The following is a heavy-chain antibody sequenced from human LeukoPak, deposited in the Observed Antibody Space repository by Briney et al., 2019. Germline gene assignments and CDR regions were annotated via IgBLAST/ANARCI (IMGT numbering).Heavy chain of an antibody. CDR1: GFTFSSYG. D-gene: IGHD1-26*01. CDR3: AKGDTTWELPHDY. V-gene: IGHV3-23*01. CDR2: ISGSGGST. Sequence: GGSLRLSCAASGFTFSSYGMSWVRQTPGKGLEWVSAISGSGGSTYYADSVKGRFTISRDKSKNTLYLQMNSLRAEDTAVYYCAKGDTTWELPHDYWGQGTLVTVSS. J-gene: IGHJ4*02.